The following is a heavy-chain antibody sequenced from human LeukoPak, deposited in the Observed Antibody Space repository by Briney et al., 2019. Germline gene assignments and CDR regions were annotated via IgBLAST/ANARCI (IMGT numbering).Heavy chain of an antibody. V-gene: IGHV5-51*01. D-gene: IGHD3-10*01. CDR3: ARQPGAGWFDP. Sequence: GESLKISCKASGYPFTTHWIGWVRQLPGKGLEWMGIIYPGDSDTKYSPSFQGQVTISADKSISTVYLQWGSLKASDTAMYYCARQPGAGWFDPWGQGTLVTVSS. CDR2: IYPGDSDT. J-gene: IGHJ5*02. CDR1: GYPFTTHW.